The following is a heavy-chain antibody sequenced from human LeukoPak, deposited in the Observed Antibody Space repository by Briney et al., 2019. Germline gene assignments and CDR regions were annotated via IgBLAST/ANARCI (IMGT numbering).Heavy chain of an antibody. J-gene: IGHJ4*02. CDR3: ARGRTTYDYVWGSYRPPDY. V-gene: IGHV4-34*01. CDR1: GGSFSGYY. CDR2: INHRGST. D-gene: IGHD3-16*02. Sequence: PSETLSLTCAVYGGSFSGYYWNWIRQPPGKVLEWIGEINHRGSTSYNPSLKSRVSISVDTSKNQFSLKLSAVTAADTAVYYCARGRTTYDYVWGSYRPPDYWGQGTLVTVSS.